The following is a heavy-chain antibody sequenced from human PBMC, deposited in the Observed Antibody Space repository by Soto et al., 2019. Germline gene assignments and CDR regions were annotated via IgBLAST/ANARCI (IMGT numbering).Heavy chain of an antibody. CDR2: INAGNGNT. D-gene: IGHD2-21*02. CDR3: ARSIVVVTALDY. J-gene: IGHJ4*02. V-gene: IGHV1-3*01. CDR1: WYTFTNYA. Sequence: ASMKGSRKASWYTFTNYAMHLGRPAPGQRLEWMGWINAGNGNTKYSQKFQGRVTITRDTSASTAYMELSSLRSEDTAVYYCARSIVVVTALDYWGQGTLVTVSS.